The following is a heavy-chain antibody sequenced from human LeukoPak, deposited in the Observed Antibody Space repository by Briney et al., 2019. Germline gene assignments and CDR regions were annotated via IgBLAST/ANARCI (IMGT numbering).Heavy chain of an antibody. D-gene: IGHD6-19*01. Sequence: PSETLSLTCAVYGGSFSGYYWSWIRQPPGKGLEWIGEINHSGSTNYNPSLKSRVTISVDTSKNQFSLKLSSVTAADTAVYYCANLCSSGWYYGLYGMDVWGQGTTVTVSS. V-gene: IGHV4-34*01. J-gene: IGHJ6*02. CDR1: GGSFSGYY. CDR2: INHSGST. CDR3: ANLCSSGWYYGLYGMDV.